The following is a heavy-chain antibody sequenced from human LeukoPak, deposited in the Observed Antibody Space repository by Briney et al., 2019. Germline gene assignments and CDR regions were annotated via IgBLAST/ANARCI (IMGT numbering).Heavy chain of an antibody. Sequence: GASVTVSCKASGHTFTIYGISWVRQAPGQGLEWMGWISAYNGNTNYAQKLQGRVTMTTDTSTSTAYMELRSLRSDDTAVYYCAVTGDYGDPWFDYWGQGTLVTVSS. CDR2: ISAYNGNT. CDR1: GHTFTIYG. D-gene: IGHD4-17*01. CDR3: AVTGDYGDPWFDY. V-gene: IGHV1-18*01. J-gene: IGHJ4*02.